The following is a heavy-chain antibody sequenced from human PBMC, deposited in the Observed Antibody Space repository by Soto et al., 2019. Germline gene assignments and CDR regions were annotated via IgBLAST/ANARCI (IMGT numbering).Heavy chain of an antibody. D-gene: IGHD6-19*01. CDR1: GCSISSYY. CDR3: ARGGAVAGTPGDY. CDR2: IYYSGST. V-gene: IGHV4-59*12. J-gene: IGHJ4*02. Sequence: SETLSLTCTVSGCSISSYYWSWIRQPPGKGLEWVGYIYYSGSTNYNPSLQSRVTISIDRSKNQFSLKLSSVTAADTAVYYCARGGAVAGTPGDYWGQGTLVTVSS.